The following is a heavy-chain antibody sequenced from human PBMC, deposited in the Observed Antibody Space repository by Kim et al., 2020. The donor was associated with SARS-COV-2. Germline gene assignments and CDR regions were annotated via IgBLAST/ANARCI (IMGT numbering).Heavy chain of an antibody. J-gene: IGHJ4*02. CDR3: AKDQGGSYDNDLSLDY. Sequence: SVQGRFTISRDNSKNTLYLQMNSVRAEDTAVYYCAKDQGGSYDNDLSLDYWGQGTLVTVSS. V-gene: IGHV3-23*01. D-gene: IGHD1-26*01.